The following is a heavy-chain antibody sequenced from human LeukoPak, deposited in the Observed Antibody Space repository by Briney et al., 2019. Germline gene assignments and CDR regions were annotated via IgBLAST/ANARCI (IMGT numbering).Heavy chain of an antibody. J-gene: IGHJ4*02. V-gene: IGHV4-59*08. CDR2: ICYSGST. CDR3: ARGAMGGYSLDY. CDR1: GASISSYC. Sequence: SETLSLTCTVSGASISSYCWSWIRQPPGKGLEWIGYICYSGSTNYNPSLRSRVTISVDRSKNQFSLKLISVTAADTAVYYCARGAMGGYSLDYWGQGTLVTVSS. D-gene: IGHD5-12*01.